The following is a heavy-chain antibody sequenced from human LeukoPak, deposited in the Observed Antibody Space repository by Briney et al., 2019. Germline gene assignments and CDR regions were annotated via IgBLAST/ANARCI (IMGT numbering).Heavy chain of an antibody. CDR2: IYHSGST. J-gene: IGHJ4*02. V-gene: IGHV4-38-2*01. CDR3: AKSDGSGSYFDY. CDR1: GYSISSGYY. Sequence: KPSETLSLTCAVSGYSISSGYYWGWIRQPPGKGLEWIGSIYHSGSTYYNPPLESRATISIDTSKNQFSLKLSSVTAADSAVYYCAKSDGSGSYFDYWGQGTLVTVS. D-gene: IGHD3-10*01.